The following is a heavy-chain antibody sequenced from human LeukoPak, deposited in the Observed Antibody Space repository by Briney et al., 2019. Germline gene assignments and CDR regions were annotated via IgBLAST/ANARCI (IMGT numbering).Heavy chain of an antibody. Sequence: GGSLRLSCAASGFSVRDYAMHWVRQAPGKGLEWVAVMSYEETYKNYAEAVKGRFTISRDDSKNTLFLQMSSLRPEDTAVYYCAREQWLVLNYFDSWGQGTLVTVSS. D-gene: IGHD6-19*01. CDR2: MSYEETYK. CDR1: GFSVRDYA. J-gene: IGHJ4*02. CDR3: AREQWLVLNYFDS. V-gene: IGHV3-30-3*01.